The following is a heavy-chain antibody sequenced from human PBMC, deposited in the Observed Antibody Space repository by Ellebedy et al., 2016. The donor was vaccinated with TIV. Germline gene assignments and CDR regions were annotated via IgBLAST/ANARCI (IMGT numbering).Heavy chain of an antibody. J-gene: IGHJ4*02. Sequence: SETLSLXXAVSGDSVNSKIWWSWLRQSPGKGLDWIGEVYRSGSTNYNPSLRSRVAISLDKFNNQFSLRLDSVTAADTAVYYCARNGFYCHDTWGQGTLVTVSS. D-gene: IGHD2-8*02. CDR2: VYRSGST. CDR1: GDSVNSKIW. CDR3: ARNGFYCHDT. V-gene: IGHV4-4*02.